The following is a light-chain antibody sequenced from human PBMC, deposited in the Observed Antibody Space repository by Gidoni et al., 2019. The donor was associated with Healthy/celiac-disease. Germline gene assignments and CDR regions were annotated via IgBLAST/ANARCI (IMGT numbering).Light chain of an antibody. V-gene: IGKV3-11*01. CDR2: DAS. CDR3: QQRSNWPGYT. J-gene: IGKJ2*01. CDR1: QSVSSY. Sequence: EIVLTQSPATLSLSPGERATLSCRASQSVSSYLAWYPQKPGQAPRLLIYDASNRATGIPAMFSGSGSGTDFTLTISSLEPEDFAVYYCQQRSNWPGYTFGQGTKLEIK.